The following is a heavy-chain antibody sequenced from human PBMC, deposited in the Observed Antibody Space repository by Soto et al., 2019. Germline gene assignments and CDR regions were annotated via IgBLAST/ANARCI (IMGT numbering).Heavy chain of an antibody. CDR1: GFTFGDYY. CDR3: GRGHSAPDY. J-gene: IGHJ4*02. Sequence: PGGSLRLSCAASGFTFGDYYMSWIRQAPGKGLEWVSYITSSSSYTNYADSVEGRFTISRDNAKNSLYLQMNGLRPEDTAVYYCGRGHSAPDYWGQGTLVTVS. V-gene: IGHV3-11*06. CDR2: ITSSSSYT.